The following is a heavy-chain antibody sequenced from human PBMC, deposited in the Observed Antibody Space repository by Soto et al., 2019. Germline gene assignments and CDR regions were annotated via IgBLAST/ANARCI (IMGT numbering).Heavy chain of an antibody. V-gene: IGHV1-3*01. D-gene: IGHD4-17*01. CDR2: INAGNGNT. CDR3: ARAGYGEGY. J-gene: IGHJ4*02. CDR1: GYSFTSYA. Sequence: ASVEVCCKACGYSFTSYAMQWVRQAPGQRLEWMGWINAGNGNTKYSQKFQGRVTITRDTSASTAYMELSSLRSEDTAVYYCARAGYGEGYWGQGTLVTVSS.